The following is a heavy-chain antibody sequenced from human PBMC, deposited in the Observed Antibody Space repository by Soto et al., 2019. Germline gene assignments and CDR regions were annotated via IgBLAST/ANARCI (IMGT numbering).Heavy chain of an antibody. CDR1: GFSFRTTW. V-gene: IGHV3-15*05. CDR3: CTASPFSGSVCDY. Sequence: EVQLVESGGGLVKPGGSLRLSCAASGFSFRTTWMAWVRQAPGKGLEWVGRIKTKSAGETTDYADPVKGRFTISRDESKDTLYQHMDSLETVDTAVYYCCTASPFSGSVCDYWGQGTLVTVSS. CDR2: IKTKSAGETT. D-gene: IGHD1-26*01. J-gene: IGHJ4*02.